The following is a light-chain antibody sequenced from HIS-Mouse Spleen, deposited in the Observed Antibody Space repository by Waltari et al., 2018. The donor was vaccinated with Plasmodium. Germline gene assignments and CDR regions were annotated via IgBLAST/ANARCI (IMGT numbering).Light chain of an antibody. CDR3: QQYNNWSFT. V-gene: IGKV3-15*01. CDR1: QSVSSN. CDR2: GAS. Sequence: EIVMTQSPATLSVSPGERATHSCRASQSVSSNLAWYQQKPGQAPRLLIYGASPRATGIPARFSGSGSGTEFTLTISSLQSEDFAVYYCQQYNNWSFTFGPGTKVDIK. J-gene: IGKJ3*01.